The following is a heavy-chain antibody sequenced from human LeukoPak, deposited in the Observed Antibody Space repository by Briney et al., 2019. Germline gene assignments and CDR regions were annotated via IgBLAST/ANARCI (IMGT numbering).Heavy chain of an antibody. CDR1: GFAFSSYA. J-gene: IGHJ4*02. D-gene: IGHD1-26*01. V-gene: IGHV3-23*01. CDR3: EGATNYFDY. CDR2: ISGSGYST. Sequence: GALPLSFAAPGFAFSSYAMSWVRPAPGKGRELVSAISGSGYSTYYADSVTGRLTISRDNSKNTMYLQMNSLRAEDTAVYYCEGATNYFDYWGQGTLVTVSS.